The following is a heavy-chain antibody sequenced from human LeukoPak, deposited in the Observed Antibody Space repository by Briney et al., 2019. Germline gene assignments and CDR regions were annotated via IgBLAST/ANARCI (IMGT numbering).Heavy chain of an antibody. V-gene: IGHV3-23*01. Sequence: PGGSLRLSCAASGFTFSSYAMSWVRQAPGKGLEWVSAISGSGGSTYYADSVKGRFTISRDNSKNTLYLQMNSLGAEDTAVYYCAKVMIDIVVVPAAIRGGSFDYWGQGTLVTVSS. CDR2: ISGSGGST. D-gene: IGHD2-2*02. CDR1: GFTFSSYA. J-gene: IGHJ4*02. CDR3: AKVMIDIVVVPAAIRGGSFDY.